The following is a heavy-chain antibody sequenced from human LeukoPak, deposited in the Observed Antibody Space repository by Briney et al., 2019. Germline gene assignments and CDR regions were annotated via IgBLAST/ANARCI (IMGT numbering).Heavy chain of an antibody. D-gene: IGHD1-1*01. CDR2: ISASGGGT. Sequence: PGVSVRLSCAMSGVTNSMSWVRQAPGKGLEWVSSISASGGGTHYTGSVKGRFTISRDNSKKTIYLQMNSLRVDDTAKYFCAAWDPNLDYMDVWGKGTTVPVSS. CDR3: AAWDPNLDYMDV. V-gene: IGHV3-23*01. J-gene: IGHJ6*03. CDR1: GVTNS.